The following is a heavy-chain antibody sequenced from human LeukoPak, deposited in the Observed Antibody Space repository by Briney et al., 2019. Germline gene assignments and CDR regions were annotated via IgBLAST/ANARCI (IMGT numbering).Heavy chain of an antibody. CDR2: IKQDGSEK. Sequence: GGSLRLSCAASGIIITIYWMSWVRQTPGKGLEWVANIKQDGSEKNYVDSVKGRFTIFRDNARNSLYLQMNSLRAEDTAVYYCASHSYGYNHWGQGTLVIVSS. CDR1: GIIITIYW. CDR3: ASHSYGYNH. V-gene: IGHV3-7*01. J-gene: IGHJ5*02. D-gene: IGHD3-16*01.